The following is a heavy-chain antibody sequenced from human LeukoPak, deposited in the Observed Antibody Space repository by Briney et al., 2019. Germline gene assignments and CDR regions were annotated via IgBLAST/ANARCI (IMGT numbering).Heavy chain of an antibody. CDR2: MSPKSANT. J-gene: IGHJ4*02. CDR3: ARGASRSFDY. CDR1: GYTFTSYD. V-gene: IGHV1-8*01. Sequence: ASVKVSCKASGYTFTSYDINWVRQASGQGLEWMGWMSPKSANTGYAQQFQGRVTMTRSTSISTAYMELSSLRSDDTAVYYCARGASRSFDYWGQGTLVTVSS.